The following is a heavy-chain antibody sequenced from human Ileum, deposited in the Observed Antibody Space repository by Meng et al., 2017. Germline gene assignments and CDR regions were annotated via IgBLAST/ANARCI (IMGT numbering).Heavy chain of an antibody. J-gene: IGHJ4*02. CDR2: INTNTGNP. V-gene: IGHV7-4-1*02. CDR1: GYTFTSYA. CDR3: ARGRQWLVGFEYSSFDY. Sequence: ASVKVSCKASGYTFTSYAMDWVRQAPGQGLEWMGWINTNTGNPTYAQGFTGRFVFSLDTSVSTAYLQISSLKAEDTAVYYCARGRQWLVGFEYSSFDYWGQGTLVTVSS. D-gene: IGHD6-19*01.